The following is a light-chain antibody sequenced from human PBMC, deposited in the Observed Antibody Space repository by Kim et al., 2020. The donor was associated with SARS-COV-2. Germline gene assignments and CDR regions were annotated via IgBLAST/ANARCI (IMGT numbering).Light chain of an antibody. V-gene: IGKV1-9*01. CDR1: QGISSY. Sequence: DIQLTQSPSFLSASVGDRVTITCRASQGISSYLAWYQQKPGKAPKLLIYAASTLHSGVPSRFSGSGSGTEFTLTISSLQPEDFATYYCQQLNSYPRLTFGGGTRVDIK. J-gene: IGKJ4*01. CDR2: AAS. CDR3: QQLNSYPRLT.